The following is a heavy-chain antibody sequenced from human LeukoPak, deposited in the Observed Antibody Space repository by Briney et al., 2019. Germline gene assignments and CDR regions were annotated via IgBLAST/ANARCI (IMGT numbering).Heavy chain of an antibody. CDR3: ARPATDTGEFDY. V-gene: IGHV3-21*01. J-gene: IGHJ4*02. CDR1: GFTFSSYS. CDR2: ISSSSSSI. D-gene: IGHD6-13*01. Sequence: GGSLRLSCAASGFTFSSYSMNWVRQAPGKGLECVSSISSSSSSIYYADSVKGRFTISRDDAKNSLYLQMNSLRAEDTAVYYCARPATDTGEFDYWGQGTLVTVSS.